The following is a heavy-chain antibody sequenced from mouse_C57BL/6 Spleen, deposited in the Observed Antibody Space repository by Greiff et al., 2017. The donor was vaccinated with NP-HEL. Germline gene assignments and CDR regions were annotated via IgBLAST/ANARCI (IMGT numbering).Heavy chain of an antibody. D-gene: IGHD3-2*02. Sequence: VKLVESGPGLVAPSQSLSITCTVSGFSLTSYGVDWVRQPPGKGLEWLGVIWGGGSTNYNSALMSRLSISKDNSKSQVFLKMNSLQTDDTAMYCCAKHESSGYPFAYWGQGTLVTVSA. V-gene: IGHV2-9*01. J-gene: IGHJ3*01. CDR1: GFSLTSYG. CDR2: IWGGGST. CDR3: AKHESSGYPFAY.